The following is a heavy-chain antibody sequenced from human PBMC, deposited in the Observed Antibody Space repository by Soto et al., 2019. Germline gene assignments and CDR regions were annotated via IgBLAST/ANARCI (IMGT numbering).Heavy chain of an antibody. D-gene: IGHD3-10*01. J-gene: IGHJ5*02. V-gene: IGHV6-1*01. CDR1: GDSVSSNSAA. CDR3: ARHLAFDGSGSYYPNWFDP. CDR2: TYYRSKWYN. Sequence: PSQTLSLTCAISGDSVSSNSAAWNWIRQSPSRGLEWLGRTYYRSKWYNDYAVSVKSRITINPDTSKNQFSLQLNSVTPEDTAVYYCARHLAFDGSGSYYPNWFDPWGQGTLVTVSS.